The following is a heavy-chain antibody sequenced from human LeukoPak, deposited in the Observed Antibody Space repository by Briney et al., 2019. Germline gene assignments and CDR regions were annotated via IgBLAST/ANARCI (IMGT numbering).Heavy chain of an antibody. V-gene: IGHV7-4-1*02. Sequence: ASVTVSCKASGYTFTSYAMNWVRQAPGQGLEWMGWINTNTGNPTYAQGFTGRFVFSLDTSVSTAYLQISSLKAEDTAVYYCARDYVWGSYRPLDYQGQGTLVTVSS. CDR1: GYTFTSYA. J-gene: IGHJ4*02. CDR3: ARDYVWGSYRPLDY. D-gene: IGHD3-16*02. CDR2: INTNTGNP.